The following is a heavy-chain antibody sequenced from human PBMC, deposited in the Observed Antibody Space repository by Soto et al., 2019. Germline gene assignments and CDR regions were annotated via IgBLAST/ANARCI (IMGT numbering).Heavy chain of an antibody. D-gene: IGHD3-16*01. Sequence: PGGSLRLSCAASEFTFSSYSMNWVRQAPGKGLEWVSYISISSSAISYADSVKGRFTISRDNAKNSLYLQMNSLRAEDTAVYFCARDHNYAFDYWGQGTLVTVSS. CDR1: EFTFSSYS. J-gene: IGHJ4*02. CDR2: ISISSSAI. V-gene: IGHV3-48*01. CDR3: ARDHNYAFDY.